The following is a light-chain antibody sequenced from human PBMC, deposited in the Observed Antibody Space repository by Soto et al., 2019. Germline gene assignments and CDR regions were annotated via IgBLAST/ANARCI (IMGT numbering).Light chain of an antibody. CDR2: GAS. J-gene: IGKJ3*01. CDR1: QSVSSSY. CDR3: QHYGGSPSFT. V-gene: IGKV3-20*01. Sequence: EIVLTQSPGTLSLSPGERATLSCRASQSVSSSYLGWYQQKPGQAPWLLIYGASGRATGIPDRFSGSGSGTDFTLTISRLEPEDFAVYYCQHYGGSPSFTFGPGTKVDIK.